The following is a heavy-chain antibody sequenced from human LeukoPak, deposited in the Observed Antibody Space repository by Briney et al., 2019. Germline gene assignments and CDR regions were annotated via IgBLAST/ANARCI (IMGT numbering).Heavy chain of an antibody. CDR3: ASRPDQHLLYYFDY. CDR1: GYTFTGYY. Sequence: GASAKVSCKASGYTFTGYYMHWVRQAPGQGLEWMGWINPNSGGTKYAQKFQGRVTMTSDASVSTAYMELSSLRSDDTAVYYCASRPDQHLLYYFDYWGQGALVTVSS. J-gene: IGHJ4*02. D-gene: IGHD2-15*01. CDR2: INPNSGGT. V-gene: IGHV1-2*02.